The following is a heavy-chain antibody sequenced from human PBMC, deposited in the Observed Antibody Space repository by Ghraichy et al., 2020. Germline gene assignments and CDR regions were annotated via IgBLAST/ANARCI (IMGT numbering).Heavy chain of an antibody. CDR2: IKQDGSEE. Sequence: GESLNISCAASGFTFSGYWMSWVRQAPGKGLEWVASIKQDGSEEHYVDSVKGRFTISRDNAKNSLSLQMNSLRAEETAVYYCAKNIVAAGKYYYYYYGMDVWGQGTTVTVSS. CDR3: AKNIVAAGKYYYYYYGMDV. J-gene: IGHJ6*02. D-gene: IGHD6-25*01. CDR1: GFTFSGYW. V-gene: IGHV3-7*01.